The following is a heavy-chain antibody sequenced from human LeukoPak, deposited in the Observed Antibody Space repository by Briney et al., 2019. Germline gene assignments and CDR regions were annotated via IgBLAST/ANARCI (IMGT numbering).Heavy chain of an antibody. D-gene: IGHD3-22*01. Sequence: ASVKVSCKASGYTFTSYAMNWVRQAPGQGLEWMGWINTNTGNPTYAQGFTGRFVFSLDTSVSTAYLQISSLKAEDTAVYYCAGSDQGSYDSSGYYYVHYYGMDVWGQGTTVTVSS. J-gene: IGHJ6*02. CDR2: INTNTGNP. CDR3: AGSDQGSYDSSGYYYVHYYGMDV. CDR1: GYTFTSYA. V-gene: IGHV7-4-1*02.